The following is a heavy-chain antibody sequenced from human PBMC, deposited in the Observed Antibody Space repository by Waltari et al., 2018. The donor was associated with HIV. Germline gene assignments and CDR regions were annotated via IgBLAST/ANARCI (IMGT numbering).Heavy chain of an antibody. J-gene: IGHJ4*02. CDR1: GDSVSSNSAG. D-gene: IGHD3-9*01. V-gene: IGHV6-1*01. Sequence: QVQLQQSGPRLVRPSQTLSLTCVISGDSVSSNSAGWNWLRTSPSRGLEWMGRTYYNTKWYNNYAVSLKSRIAINSDTSNNPFSLRLASVTPYGTAVYYCVRGCYDLLTGYRGFVDFWGQGILVTVSS. CDR2: TYYNTKWYN. CDR3: VRGCYDLLTGYRGFVDF.